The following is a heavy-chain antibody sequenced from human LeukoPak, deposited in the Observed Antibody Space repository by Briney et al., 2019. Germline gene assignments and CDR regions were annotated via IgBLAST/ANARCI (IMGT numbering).Heavy chain of an antibody. J-gene: IGHJ3*01. Sequence: SETLSLTCDVSGGSISSGTHYWTWIRQPVGKGLEWLGRIFTSGSPTYNSSLKGRLIISIDKSKNQFSLRLSSVTAADTAVYYCARDNYDSSGYYEHALDLWGQGTMVTVSS. CDR1: GGSISSGTHY. CDR2: IFTSGSP. V-gene: IGHV4-61*02. CDR3: ARDNYDSSGYYEHALDL. D-gene: IGHD3-22*01.